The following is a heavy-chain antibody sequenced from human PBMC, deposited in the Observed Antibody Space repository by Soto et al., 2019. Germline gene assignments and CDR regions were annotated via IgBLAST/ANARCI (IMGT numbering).Heavy chain of an antibody. J-gene: IGHJ3*01. CDR1: GFTFSSYV. Sequence: GGSLRLSCAASGFTFSSYVMSWVRQAPGKGLEWVSGISASGGSTDYADSVKGRFTISRDKSKNTVYLQMNSLRAEDTAVYYCAKDQCNGGRCYSSAYDVFDVWGQGTMVTVSS. CDR2: ISASGGST. V-gene: IGHV3-23*01. D-gene: IGHD2-15*01. CDR3: AKDQCNGGRCYSSAYDVFDV.